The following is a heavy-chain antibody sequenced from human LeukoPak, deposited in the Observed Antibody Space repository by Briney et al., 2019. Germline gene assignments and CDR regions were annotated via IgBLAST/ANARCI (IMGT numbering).Heavy chain of an antibody. V-gene: IGHV3-9*01. CDR3: AKDMGPTMTVSLH. Sequence: GGSLRLSCAASGFTFDDYAMHWVRQAPGKGLEWVSGISWNSGSIGYADSVKCRFTISRDNAKNSLYLQMNSLRADDTALYYCAKDMGPTMTVSLHWGQGTLVTVSS. CDR2: ISWNSGSI. CDR1: GFTFDDYA. J-gene: IGHJ1*01. D-gene: IGHD3-22*01.